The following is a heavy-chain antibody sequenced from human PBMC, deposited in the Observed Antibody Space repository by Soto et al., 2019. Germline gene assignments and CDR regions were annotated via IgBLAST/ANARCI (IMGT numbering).Heavy chain of an antibody. J-gene: IGHJ4*02. CDR2: IYHSGST. Sequence: SETLSLTCAVSGGSLSSGGYSWSWICQPTGKGLEWIGYIYHSGSTYYNPSLKSRVTISVDRSKNQFSLKLSSVTAAVTAVYFCVRAPSIGFSSFHDFCGQGSLVTVSS. D-gene: IGHD2-21*01. CDR1: GGSLSSGGYS. V-gene: IGHV4-30-2*01. CDR3: VRAPSIGFSSFHDF.